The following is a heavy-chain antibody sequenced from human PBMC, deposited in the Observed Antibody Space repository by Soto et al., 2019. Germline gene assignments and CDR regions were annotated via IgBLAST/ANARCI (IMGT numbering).Heavy chain of an antibody. D-gene: IGHD3-10*01. CDR2: FRSGGDDGTT. CDR1: GFTFSSYS. J-gene: IGHJ4*02. Sequence: HPGGSLRLSCAASGFTFSSYSMSWVRQAPGKGLEWVSGFRSGGDDGTTYYADSVKGRFTISRDNSKNTLFLQMDSLRAEDTAIYSCAKKVNSGPGSQYFDYWGQGTLVTVSS. CDR3: AKKVNSGPGSQYFDY. V-gene: IGHV3-23*01.